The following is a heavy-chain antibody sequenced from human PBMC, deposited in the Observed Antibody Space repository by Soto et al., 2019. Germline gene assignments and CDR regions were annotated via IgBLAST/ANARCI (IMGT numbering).Heavy chain of an antibody. Sequence: ASVKVSCKTSGYTFTTYGGSWVRQAPGQGLEWMGWISAYNGNTNYAQKLQGRVTMTTDTSTSTAYMELRGLRSDDTAVYYCARDRYYYGSGSYYISWFDPWGQGTQVTVSS. CDR2: ISAYNGNT. V-gene: IGHV1-18*04. CDR3: ARDRYYYGSGSYYISWFDP. D-gene: IGHD3-10*01. CDR1: GYTFTTYG. J-gene: IGHJ5*02.